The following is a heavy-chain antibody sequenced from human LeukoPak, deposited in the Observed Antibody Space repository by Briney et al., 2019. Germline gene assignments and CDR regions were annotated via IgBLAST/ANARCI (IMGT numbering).Heavy chain of an antibody. Sequence: SETLSLNGAVYGGSFSGYYWSWIRQPPGQGLEWIWEINHSGSTNYNTYLKSRVTISVDTSKNQFSLKLCSVTAADTAVYYCARGLLWFGELFCAFDIWGQGTMVTVSS. CDR3: ARGLLWFGELFCAFDI. CDR2: INHSGST. D-gene: IGHD3-10*01. J-gene: IGHJ3*02. V-gene: IGHV4-34*01. CDR1: GGSFSGYY.